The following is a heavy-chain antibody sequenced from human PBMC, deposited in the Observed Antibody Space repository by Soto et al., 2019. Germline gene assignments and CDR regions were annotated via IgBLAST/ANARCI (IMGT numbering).Heavy chain of an antibody. CDR1: GFTFSCYS. Sequence: PGGSLRLSCAASGFTFSCYSMNWVRQAPGKGLEWVSYISSSSSTIYYADSVKGRFTISRDNAKNSLYLQMNSLRDEDTAVYYCARSPPPPVAGTGVYYYYGMDVWGQGTTVTVSS. CDR3: ARSPPPPVAGTGVYYYYGMDV. J-gene: IGHJ6*02. V-gene: IGHV3-48*02. D-gene: IGHD6-19*01. CDR2: ISSSSSTI.